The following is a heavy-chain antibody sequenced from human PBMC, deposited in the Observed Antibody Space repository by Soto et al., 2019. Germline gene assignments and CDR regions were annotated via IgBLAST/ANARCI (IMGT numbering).Heavy chain of an antibody. J-gene: IGHJ6*02. Sequence: QVQLVQSGAEVKKPGSSVTVSCKASGGTFSSYAISWVRQAPGQGLEWKGGIIPIFGTANYAQKFKGRVTDTSDESTSTAYMELSSRRSADTGVYYCARGPRGALVLYYYYGMVAWGQGTTVTVSS. CDR2: IIPIFGTA. V-gene: IGHV1-69*01. CDR1: GGTFSSYA. D-gene: IGHD3-10*01. CDR3: ARGPRGALVLYYYYGMVA.